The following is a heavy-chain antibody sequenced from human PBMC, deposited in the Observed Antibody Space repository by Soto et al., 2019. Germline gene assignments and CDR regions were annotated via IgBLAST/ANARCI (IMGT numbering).Heavy chain of an antibody. CDR2: IYHSGST. CDR1: GYSISSGYY. Sequence: ETLSLTCTVSGYSISSGYYWGWIRQPPGKGLEWIGSIYHSGSTYYNPSLKSRVTISVDTSKNQFSLKLSSVTAADTAVYYCARARIVVVPAASGMDVWGQGTTVTVSS. J-gene: IGHJ6*02. D-gene: IGHD2-2*01. CDR3: ARARIVVVPAASGMDV. V-gene: IGHV4-38-2*02.